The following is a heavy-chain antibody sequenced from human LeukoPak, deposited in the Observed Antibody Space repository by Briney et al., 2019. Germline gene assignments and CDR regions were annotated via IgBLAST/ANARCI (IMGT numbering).Heavy chain of an antibody. CDR2: IYYSGST. CDR3: ARHGGAAGGH. CDR1: GGSISSSSYY. J-gene: IGHJ4*02. V-gene: IGHV4-39*01. Sequence: SETLSLTCTVSGGSISSSSYYWGWIRQPPGKGLEWIGSIYYSGSTYYNPSLKSRVTISVDTSKNQLSLKLTSVTAADTAVYYCARHGGAAGGHWGQGALVTVSS. D-gene: IGHD6-13*01.